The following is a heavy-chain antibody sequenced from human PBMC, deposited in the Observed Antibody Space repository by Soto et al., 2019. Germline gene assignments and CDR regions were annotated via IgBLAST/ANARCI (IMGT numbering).Heavy chain of an antibody. CDR3: AIASYGLCFFDY. CDR2: VYHVGTT. V-gene: IGHV4-4*02. J-gene: IGHJ4*02. Sequence: QVELQESGPQLVKPSETLSLTCAVSGDSLSTSYWWTWVRQSPGKGLQWIGQVYHVGTTSYNPALTRRVIISVAKPKHPFSLQFPSMSAAYPAVSFCAIASYGLCFFDYWGQGSLVAVSS. D-gene: IGHD3-16*01. CDR1: GDSLSTSYW.